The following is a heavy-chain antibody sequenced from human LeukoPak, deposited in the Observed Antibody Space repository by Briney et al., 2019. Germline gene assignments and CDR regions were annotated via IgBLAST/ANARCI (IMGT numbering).Heavy chain of an antibody. D-gene: IGHD6-13*01. CDR2: INPNSGGT. Sequence: ASVRVSCKTSGYTFTDYYMHWVRRAPGQGLEWMGWINPNSGGTNYAQKFQGRVTMTRDTSISTAYMELSRLRSDDTAVYYCARGPSIAAAGLDYWGQGTLVTVSS. J-gene: IGHJ4*02. CDR1: GYTFTDYY. CDR3: ARGPSIAAAGLDY. V-gene: IGHV1-2*02.